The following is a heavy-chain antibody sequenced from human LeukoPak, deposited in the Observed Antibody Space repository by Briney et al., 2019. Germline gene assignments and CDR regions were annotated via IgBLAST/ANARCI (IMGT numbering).Heavy chain of an antibody. CDR2: IRSKANSYAT. Sequence: PGGSLRLSCAASRFTFGGSAMHWVRQASGKGLEWVGRIRSKANSYATAYAASVKGRFTISRDDSKNTAYLQMNSLKTEDTAVYYCTRHAPSNSGSYSDAFDIWGQGTMVTVSS. V-gene: IGHV3-73*01. CDR3: TRHAPSNSGSYSDAFDI. J-gene: IGHJ3*02. CDR1: RFTFGGSA. D-gene: IGHD1-26*01.